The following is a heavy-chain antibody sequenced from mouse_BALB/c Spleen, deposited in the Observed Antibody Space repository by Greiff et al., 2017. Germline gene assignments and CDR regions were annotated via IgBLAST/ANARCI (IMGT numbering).Heavy chain of an antibody. D-gene: IGHD1-1*01. CDR1: GFTFSSFG. CDR3: ARGLLRWDWYFDV. CDR2: ISSGSSTI. J-gene: IGHJ1*01. Sequence: EVQGVESGGGLVQPGGSRKLSCAASGFTFSSFGMHWVRQAPEKGLEWVAYISSGSSTIYYADTVKGRFTISRDNPKNTLFLQMTSLRSEDTAMYYCARGLLRWDWYFDVWGAGTTVTVSS. V-gene: IGHV5-17*02.